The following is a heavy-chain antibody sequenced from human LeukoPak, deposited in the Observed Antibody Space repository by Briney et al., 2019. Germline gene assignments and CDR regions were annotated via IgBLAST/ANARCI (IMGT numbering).Heavy chain of an antibody. D-gene: IGHD3-10*01. CDR2: IYYSGNT. J-gene: IGHJ4*02. CDR3: AREQISMIRGFDN. V-gene: IGHV4-59*01. CDR1: GFTFSGYA. Sequence: GSLRLSCVASGFTFSGYAMSWVRQPPGKGLELIGYIYYSGNTNYNPYLKSRVTISIDTSKKQFSLKLTSVTAADTAVYYCAREQISMIRGFDNWGQGTLVTVSS.